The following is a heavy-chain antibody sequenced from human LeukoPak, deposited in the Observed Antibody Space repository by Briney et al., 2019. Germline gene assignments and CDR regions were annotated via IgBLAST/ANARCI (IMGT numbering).Heavy chain of an antibody. V-gene: IGHV3-49*04. D-gene: IGHD6-19*01. CDR2: IRSKAYGGTT. CDR1: GFTFGDYA. J-gene: IGHJ4*02. CDR3: TRTLPGIAVAGYSEY. Sequence: GGALRLSCTASGFTFGDYAMSWVRQAPGKGLEWVGFIRSKAYGGTTEYAASVKGRFTISRDDSKSIAYLQMNSLKTEDTAVYYCTRTLPGIAVAGYSEYWGQGTLVTVSS.